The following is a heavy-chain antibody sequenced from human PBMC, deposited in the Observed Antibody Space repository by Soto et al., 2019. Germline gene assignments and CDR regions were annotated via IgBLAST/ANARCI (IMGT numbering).Heavy chain of an antibody. V-gene: IGHV4-39*01. Sequence: SETLSLTCTVSGGSISSSSYYWGWIRQPPGKGLEWIGSIYYSGSTYYNPSLKSRVTISVDTSKNQVSLKLSSVTAADTAVYYCARLGGTPMITFGGGYFDYWGQGTLVTVSS. CDR1: GGSISSSSYY. CDR3: ARLGGTPMITFGGGYFDY. D-gene: IGHD3-16*01. CDR2: IYYSGST. J-gene: IGHJ4*02.